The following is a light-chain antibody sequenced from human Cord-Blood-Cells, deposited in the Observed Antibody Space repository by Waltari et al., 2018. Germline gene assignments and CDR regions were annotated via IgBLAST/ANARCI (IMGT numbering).Light chain of an antibody. V-gene: IGKV1-5*03. CDR3: QQYNSYWT. Sequence: DIQMTQSPSTLSASVEDRVTITCRASQSISSWLAWYQQRPGKAPKRLIYKASSLESGVPTRFSGSGSGTEFTLTISSLQPDDFATYYCQQYNSYWTFGQGTKVEIK. J-gene: IGKJ1*01. CDR1: QSISSW. CDR2: KAS.